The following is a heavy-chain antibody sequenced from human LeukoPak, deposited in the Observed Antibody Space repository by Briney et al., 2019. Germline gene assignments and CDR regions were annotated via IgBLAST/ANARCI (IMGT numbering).Heavy chain of an antibody. CDR1: GFTFSDYY. V-gene: IGHV3-11*01. J-gene: IGHJ6*02. D-gene: IGHD3-22*01. CDR3: ARDPRLLHYGMDV. CDR2: ISSSGSTI. Sequence: GGSLRLSGAASGFTFSDYYMSWICQAPGKGLEWVSYISSSGSTIYYADSVKGRFTISRDNAKNSLYLQMNSLRAEDTAVYYCARDPRLLHYGMDVWGQGTTVTVSS.